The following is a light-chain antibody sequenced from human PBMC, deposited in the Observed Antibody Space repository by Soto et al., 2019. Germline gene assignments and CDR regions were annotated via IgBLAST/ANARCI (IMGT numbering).Light chain of an antibody. V-gene: IGKV1-39*01. CDR3: QQSYIAPRT. J-gene: IGKJ1*01. Sequence: DLQMTQSPSSLSASVGDRVTITCRASQTIDVYLNWYQQKPGQAPKLLIKTASNLQSGVPSTFSGSGSGTDFTLTISSLQPEDFATYFCQQSYIAPRTFGQGTKVEIK. CDR1: QTIDVY. CDR2: TAS.